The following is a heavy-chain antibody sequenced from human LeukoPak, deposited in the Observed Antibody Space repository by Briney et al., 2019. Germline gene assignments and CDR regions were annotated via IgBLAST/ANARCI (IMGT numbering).Heavy chain of an antibody. CDR2: IYSGGST. D-gene: IGHD3-10*01. J-gene: IGHJ4*02. Sequence: SGGSLRLSCAASGFTVGSNYMNWVRQAPGKGFEWVSSIYSGGSTDYADSVKGRFTISRDSSKYTVYLQMNSLRSDDTAVYYCAGNNYASGTFLVYWGQGTLVTVSS. CDR1: GFTVGSNY. CDR3: AGNNYASGTFLVY. V-gene: IGHV3-66*02.